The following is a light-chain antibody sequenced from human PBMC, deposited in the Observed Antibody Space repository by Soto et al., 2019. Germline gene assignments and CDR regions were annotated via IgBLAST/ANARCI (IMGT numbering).Light chain of an antibody. V-gene: IGKV3-20*01. CDR2: DAS. Sequence: EIVLTQSPGTLSLSPGERATLSCRASQSVSSSYLGWYQQKPGQAPRLLIYDASSRATGIPDRFSGSGSGTDFPLTISRLEPEDFAVYYCQQYGSSPPYTFGQGTKLEI. J-gene: IGKJ2*01. CDR1: QSVSSSY. CDR3: QQYGSSPPYT.